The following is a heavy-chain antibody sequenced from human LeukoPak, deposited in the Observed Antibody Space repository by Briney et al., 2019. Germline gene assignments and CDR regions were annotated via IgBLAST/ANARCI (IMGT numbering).Heavy chain of an antibody. Sequence: PGGSLRLSCAASGFTFSSYSMNWVRQAPGKGLEWVSYISSSSSTIYYADSVKGRFTISRDNAKNSLYLQMNSLRAEDTGVYYCARDLNYYGSGSCDFWGQGTLVTVSS. D-gene: IGHD3-10*01. CDR1: GFTFSSYS. V-gene: IGHV3-48*01. CDR3: ARDLNYYGSGSCDF. CDR2: ISSSSSTI. J-gene: IGHJ4*02.